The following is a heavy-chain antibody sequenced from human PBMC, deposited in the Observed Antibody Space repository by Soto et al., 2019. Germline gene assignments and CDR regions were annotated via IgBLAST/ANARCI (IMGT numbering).Heavy chain of an antibody. CDR1: GYTFTSYY. D-gene: IGHD2-2*01. Sequence: GASVKVSCKASGYTFTSYYMHWVRQAPGQGLEWMGIINPSGGSTSYAQKFQGRVTMTKDTSTSTVYMELSSLRSEDTAVYYCATKGYCSSTSCSQDYYYYMDVWGKGTTVTVSS. CDR2: INPSGGST. CDR3: ATKGYCSSTSCSQDYYYYMDV. V-gene: IGHV1-46*01. J-gene: IGHJ6*03.